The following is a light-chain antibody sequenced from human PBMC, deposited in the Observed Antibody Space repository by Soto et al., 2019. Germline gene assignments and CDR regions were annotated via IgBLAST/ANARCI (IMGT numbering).Light chain of an antibody. J-gene: IGLJ2*01. Sequence: QSVVTQPPSVSGTPGQRVTISCSGSSSNIGSNTVNWYQQFPGTAPKLLIYTNNQRPSGVPARISGSKSGTSASLAISGRQSEDEDDYYCASWDDSLNGPVFGGGTKLTVL. CDR3: ASWDDSLNGPV. CDR2: TNN. V-gene: IGLV1-44*01. CDR1: SSNIGSNT.